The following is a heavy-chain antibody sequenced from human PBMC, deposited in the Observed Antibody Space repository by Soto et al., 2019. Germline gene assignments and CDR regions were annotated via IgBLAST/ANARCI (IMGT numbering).Heavy chain of an antibody. Sequence: QVQLVQSGAEVKKPGASVKVSCKAYGYTFTSYDINWVRQATGQGLGWMGWMNPNSGKTGYAQKFRGRVTRTRNTSISHAYMELSSLISEDTAVYYCAREKSYGMDVWGQGTTVTVSS. CDR2: MNPNSGKT. CDR3: AREKSYGMDV. J-gene: IGHJ6*02. V-gene: IGHV1-8*01. CDR1: GYTFTSYD.